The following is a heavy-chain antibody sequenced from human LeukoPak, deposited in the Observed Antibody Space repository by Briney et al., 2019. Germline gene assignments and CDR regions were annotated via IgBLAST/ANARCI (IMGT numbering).Heavy chain of an antibody. J-gene: IGHJ4*02. CDR2: INSDGSST. Sequence: GGSLRLSCAASGFTFNNYWMHWVRQAPGKGLVWVSRINSDGSSTSYADSVKGRFTISRDNAKNTLYLQMSSLRAEDTAVYYCTRTLHDYGDFGLGYWGQGTLVTVSS. CDR1: GFTFNNYW. V-gene: IGHV3-74*01. D-gene: IGHD4-17*01. CDR3: TRTLHDYGDFGLGY.